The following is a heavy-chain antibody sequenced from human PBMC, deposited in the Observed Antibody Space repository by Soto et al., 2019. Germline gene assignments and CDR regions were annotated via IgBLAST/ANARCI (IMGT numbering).Heavy chain of an antibody. CDR1: GFTVSSNY. V-gene: IGHV3-66*01. CDR2: IYSGGST. CDR3: ARDWAVTTANNYYYYGMDV. D-gene: IGHD4-17*01. Sequence: PGGSLRLSCAASGFTVSSNYMSWVRQAPGKGLEWVSVIYSGGSTYYADSVKGRFTISRDNSKNTLYLQMNSLRAEDTAVYYCARDWAVTTANNYYYYGMDVWGQGTTVTVSS. J-gene: IGHJ6*02.